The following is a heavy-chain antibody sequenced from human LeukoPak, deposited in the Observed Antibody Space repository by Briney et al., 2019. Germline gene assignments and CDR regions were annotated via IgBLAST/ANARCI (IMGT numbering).Heavy chain of an antibody. D-gene: IGHD3-22*01. V-gene: IGHV3-11*01. J-gene: IGHJ4*02. Sequence: GGSLRLSCAASGFVFRNYFMSWVRQAPGKGLEWVSYISNRGSTIHYADSVRGRFTISRDNAKKSLYLQMNSLRAEDTAVYYCARSADRSGYFREITLYYFDYWGQGTLVTVSS. CDR3: ARSADRSGYFREITLYYFDY. CDR1: GFVFRNYF. CDR2: ISNRGSTI.